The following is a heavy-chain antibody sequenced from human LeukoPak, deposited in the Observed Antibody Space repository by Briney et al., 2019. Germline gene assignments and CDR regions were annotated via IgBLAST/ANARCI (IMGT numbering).Heavy chain of an antibody. D-gene: IGHD6-6*01. CDR2: ISSSSSTI. CDR1: GFTFSSYS. CDR3: ARDLTRSIAD. V-gene: IGHV3-48*01. J-gene: IGHJ4*02. Sequence: PGGSLRLSCAASGFTFSSYSMNWVRQAPGKGLEWVSYISSSSSTIYYADSVKGRFTISRDNAKNSLYLQMNSLRAEDTAVYYCARDLTRSIADRGKGTLVTVSS.